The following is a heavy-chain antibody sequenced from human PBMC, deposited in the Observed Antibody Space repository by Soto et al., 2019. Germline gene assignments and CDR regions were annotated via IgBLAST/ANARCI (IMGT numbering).Heavy chain of an antibody. V-gene: IGHV4-30-4*01. CDR2: IYDSGST. CDR1: GGSISCGDYD. D-gene: IGHD3-3*01. J-gene: IGHJ4*02. Sequence: SETLSLTSIGSGGSISCGDYDWSWIREPPGKGLEWIGYIYDSGSTYYNPSLKSRVTITVDTSKNQFSLELSSVTSADTAVYYCAREASFGVVIGYWGQGTMVTVSS. CDR3: AREASFGVVIGY.